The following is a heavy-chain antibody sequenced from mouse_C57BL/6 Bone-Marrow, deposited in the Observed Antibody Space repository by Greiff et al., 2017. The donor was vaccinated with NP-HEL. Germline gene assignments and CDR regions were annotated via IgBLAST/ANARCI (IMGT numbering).Heavy chain of an antibody. V-gene: IGHV14-4*01. J-gene: IGHJ3*01. CDR2: IDPENSDT. D-gene: IGHD1-1*01. Sequence: EVQLVESGAELVRPGASVKLSCTASGFNIKDDYMPWVKQRPEQGLEWIGWIDPENSDTEYASKFQGKATITAYTSSNTAYLQLSSLTSEDTAVYYCTPIYYYGSSYFAYWGQGTLVTVSA. CDR1: GFNIKDDY. CDR3: TPIYYYGSSYFAY.